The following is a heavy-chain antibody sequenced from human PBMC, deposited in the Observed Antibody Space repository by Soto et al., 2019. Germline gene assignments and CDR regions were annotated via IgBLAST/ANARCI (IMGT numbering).Heavy chain of an antibody. D-gene: IGHD6-6*01. CDR2: IIPILGIA. Sequence: SVKVSCKASGGTFSSYTISWVRQAPGQGLEWMGRIIPILGIANYAQKFQGRVTITADKSTSTAYMELSSLRSEDTAVYYCARGMAARPGWFDPWGQGTLVTVSS. CDR1: GGTFSSYT. CDR3: ARGMAARPGWFDP. V-gene: IGHV1-69*02. J-gene: IGHJ5*02.